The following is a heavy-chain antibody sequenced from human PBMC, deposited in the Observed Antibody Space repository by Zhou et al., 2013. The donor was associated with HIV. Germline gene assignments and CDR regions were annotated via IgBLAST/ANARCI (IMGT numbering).Heavy chain of an antibody. D-gene: IGHD3-10*01. V-gene: IGHV1-2*02. J-gene: IGHJ2*01. CDR1: GDTFSTDV. Sequence: QVQLVQSGAEVKKPGSSVKVSCKASGDTFSTDVISWVRQARGQGLEWMGWINPISGDTNYAQKFKGRVAMTSDTSITTASMELNSLRSDDTAVYYCARTGVHPVNWYFDLWGRGTLVTVSS. CDR3: ARTGVHPVNWYFDL. CDR2: INPISGDT.